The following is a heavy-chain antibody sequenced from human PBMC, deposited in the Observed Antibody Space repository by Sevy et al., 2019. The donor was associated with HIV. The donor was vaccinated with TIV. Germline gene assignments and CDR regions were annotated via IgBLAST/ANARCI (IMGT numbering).Heavy chain of an antibody. V-gene: IGHV3-30-3*01. J-gene: IGHJ6*02. D-gene: IGHD1-26*01. CDR3: ARDRIVGATEPYYGMDV. CDR2: ISYDGSNK. Sequence: GGSLRLSCAASGFTFSSYAMHWVRQAPGKGLEWVAVISYDGSNKYYAESGKGRFTISRDNSKNTLYLQMNSLRAEDTAVYYCARDRIVGATEPYYGMDVWGQGTTVTVSS. CDR1: GFTFSSYA.